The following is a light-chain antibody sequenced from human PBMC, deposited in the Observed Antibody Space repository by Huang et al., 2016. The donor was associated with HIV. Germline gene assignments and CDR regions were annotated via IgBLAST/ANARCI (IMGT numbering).Light chain of an antibody. J-gene: IGKJ5*01. CDR2: DSS. V-gene: IGKV1-39*01. CDR3: QQSYSMPIT. Sequence: DIQVTQSPSSLSASVGDRVTITCRASQPINTYLNWYQQKPGKAPKLLIYDSSTLQSGVPSRFSGSGSGTDFTLTISSLQREDFATYYGQQSYSMPITFGLGTRLEI. CDR1: QPINTY.